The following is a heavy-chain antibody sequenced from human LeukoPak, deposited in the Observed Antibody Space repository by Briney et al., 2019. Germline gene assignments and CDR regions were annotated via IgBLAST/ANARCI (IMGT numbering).Heavy chain of an antibody. J-gene: IGHJ4*02. Sequence: ASVKVSCKASGYTFTGYYMHWVRQAPGQGLEWMGWINPNSGGTKYAQKFQSRVTMTRDTSISTVYMELSRLRSDDTAVYYCARGLRGSPAFDYWGQGTLVTVSS. CDR2: INPNSGGT. CDR1: GYTFTGYY. CDR3: ARGLRGSPAFDY. V-gene: IGHV1-2*02. D-gene: IGHD2-2*01.